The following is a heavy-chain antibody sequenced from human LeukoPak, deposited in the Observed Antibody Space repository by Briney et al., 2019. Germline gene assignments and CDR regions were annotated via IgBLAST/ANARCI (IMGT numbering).Heavy chain of an antibody. CDR3: ARGRWADKFDP. Sequence: ASVKVSCKASGYTFTSYGISWVRQAPGQGLEWMGWISAYNGNTNYAQKLQGRVTLTTDTSINTAYMEVNRLTYDDAAVYYCARGRWADKFDPWGQGTLVTVSS. CDR2: ISAYNGNT. J-gene: IGHJ5*02. V-gene: IGHV1-18*01. D-gene: IGHD3-16*01. CDR1: GYTFTSYG.